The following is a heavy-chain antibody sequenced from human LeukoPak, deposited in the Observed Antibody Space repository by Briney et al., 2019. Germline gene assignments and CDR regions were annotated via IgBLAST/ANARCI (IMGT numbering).Heavy chain of an antibody. CDR3: ARGSWSDRRAFDI. Sequence: ASVKVSCKASGGTFSSYAISWVRQAPGQGLEWMGRIIPIIGIANYAQRFQGRVTITADKSTSTAYMELRSLRSDDTAVYYCARGSWSDRRAFDIWGQGTMVTVSS. J-gene: IGHJ3*02. D-gene: IGHD1-1*01. CDR1: GGTFSSYA. V-gene: IGHV1-69*04. CDR2: IIPIIGIA.